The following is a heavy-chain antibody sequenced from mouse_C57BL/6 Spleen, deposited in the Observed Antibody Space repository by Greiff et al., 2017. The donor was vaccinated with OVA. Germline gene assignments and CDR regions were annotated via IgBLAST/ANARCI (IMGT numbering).Heavy chain of an antibody. Sequence: VKLMESGGGLVKPGGSLKLSCAASGFTFSSYAMSWVRQTPEKRLEWVATISDGGSYTYYPDNVKGRFTISRDNAKNNLYLQMSHLKSEDTAMYYCARGDYDEDFDYWGQGTTLTVSS. CDR2: ISDGGSYT. V-gene: IGHV5-4*03. D-gene: IGHD2-4*01. CDR1: GFTFSSYA. CDR3: ARGDYDEDFDY. J-gene: IGHJ2*01.